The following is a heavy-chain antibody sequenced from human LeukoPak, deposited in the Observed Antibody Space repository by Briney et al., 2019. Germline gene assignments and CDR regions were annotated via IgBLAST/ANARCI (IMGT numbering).Heavy chain of an antibody. V-gene: IGHV4-59*12. CDR1: GDSISSYY. Sequence: SETLSLTCTVSGDSISSYYWSWIRQPPGKGLEWIGYIYYSGSTYYNPSLKSRVTISVDTSKNQFSLKLSSVTAADTAVYYCARDLRQSYGKYFDPWGQGTLVTVSS. CDR3: ARDLRQSYGKYFDP. D-gene: IGHD5-18*01. CDR2: IYYSGST. J-gene: IGHJ5*02.